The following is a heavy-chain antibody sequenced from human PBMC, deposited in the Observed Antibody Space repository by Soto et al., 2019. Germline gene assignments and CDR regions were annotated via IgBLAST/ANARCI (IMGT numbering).Heavy chain of an antibody. CDR3: EKVSGLELLHTPLDY. Sequence: QVQLVESGGGVVQPGRSLRLSCAASGFTFSSYGMHWVRQAQGKGLEWVAVISYDGSNKYYADSVKGRFTISRDNSKHTLYLKMNSLSAEDTAVYCCEKVSGLELLHTPLDYWGQGTLVTVSS. V-gene: IGHV3-30*18. CDR2: ISYDGSNK. CDR1: GFTFSSYG. J-gene: IGHJ4*02. D-gene: IGHD1-26*01.